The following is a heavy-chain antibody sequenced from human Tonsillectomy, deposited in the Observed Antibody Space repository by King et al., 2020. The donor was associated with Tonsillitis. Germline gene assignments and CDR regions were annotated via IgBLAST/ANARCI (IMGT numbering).Heavy chain of an antibody. CDR3: ARDRGTTVVTPFPFDY. V-gene: IGHV1-18*01. Sequence: VQLVQSGAEVKKPGASVKVSCKASGYTFTSYGISWVRQAPGQGLEWMGWISAYNGNTNYAQKLQGRVTMTTDTSTSTADMELRSLRSDDTAVYYCARDRGTTVVTPFPFDYWGQGTLVTVSS. CDR1: GYTFTSYG. D-gene: IGHD4-23*01. CDR2: ISAYNGNT. J-gene: IGHJ4*02.